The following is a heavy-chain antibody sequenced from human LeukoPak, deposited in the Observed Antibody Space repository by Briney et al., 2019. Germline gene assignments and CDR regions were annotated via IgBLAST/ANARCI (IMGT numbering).Heavy chain of an antibody. CDR3: ARATRGYNYWIDY. CDR2: INHSGST. V-gene: IGHV4-34*01. J-gene: IGHJ4*02. D-gene: IGHD5-24*01. Sequence: SETLSLTCAVYGGSLSGYYWSWIRQPPGKGLEWIGEINHSGSTNYNPSLKSRVTISVDTSKNQFSLKLSSVTAADTAVYYCARATRGYNYWIDYWGQGTLVTVSS. CDR1: GGSLSGYY.